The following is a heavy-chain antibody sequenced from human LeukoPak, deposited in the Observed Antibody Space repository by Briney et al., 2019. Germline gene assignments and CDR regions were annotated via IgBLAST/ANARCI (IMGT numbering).Heavy chain of an antibody. CDR1: GFPFSDYS. D-gene: IGHD1-1*01. CDR3: ARDHNYAFDN. Sequence: PGGSLRLSCTASGFPFSDYSIDWVRQAPGKGLEWISYIGIDSGNTKYADSVRGRFTVSADNAKNSLFLQMNSLRVEDTAVYYCARDHNYAFDNWGQGTLVSVSS. V-gene: IGHV3-48*04. CDR2: IGIDSGNT. J-gene: IGHJ4*02.